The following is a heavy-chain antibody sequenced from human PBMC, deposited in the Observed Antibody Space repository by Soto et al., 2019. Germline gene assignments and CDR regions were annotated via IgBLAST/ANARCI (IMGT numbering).Heavy chain of an antibody. CDR2: TSYGGNT. J-gene: IGHJ3*02. CDR3: ASRDWNDAFHI. CDR1: GGSIGAYY. V-gene: IGHV4-59*01. Sequence: SETLSLTCTVSGGSIGAYYWSWIRQPPGKGLEWIGYTSYGGNTNYNPSLRSRVTISIDASKNQFSLKLSSMTAADTAVYYCASRDWNDAFHIWGQGTMVTV. D-gene: IGHD1-1*01.